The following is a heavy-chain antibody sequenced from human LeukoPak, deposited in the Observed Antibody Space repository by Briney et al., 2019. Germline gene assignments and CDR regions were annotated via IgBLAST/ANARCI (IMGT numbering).Heavy chain of an antibody. V-gene: IGHV3-23*01. J-gene: IGHJ4*02. CDR2: ISGSGGST. Sequence: ETLSLTCTVSGVSISSYYWSWIRQPPGKGLEWVSAISGSGGSTYYADSVKGRFTISRDNSKNTLYLQMNSLRAEDTAVYYCAKASKADYSKNFSYWGQGTLVTVSS. D-gene: IGHD4-11*01. CDR1: GVSISSYY. CDR3: AKASKADYSKNFSY.